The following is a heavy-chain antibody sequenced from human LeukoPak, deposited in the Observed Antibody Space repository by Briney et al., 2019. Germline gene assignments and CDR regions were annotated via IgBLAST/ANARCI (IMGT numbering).Heavy chain of an antibody. D-gene: IGHD3-10*01. CDR2: ISGSGGST. V-gene: IGHV3-23*01. Sequence: GGSLRLSCAASGFTFSSYAMSWVRQAPGKGLEWVSAISGSGGSTYYADSVKGRFTISRDNSKNTLYLQMNSLRAEDTAVYYCAKVGGRSGIGDYYYYMDVWGKGTTVTVSS. CDR3: AKVGGRSGIGDYYYYMDV. J-gene: IGHJ6*03. CDR1: GFTFSSYA.